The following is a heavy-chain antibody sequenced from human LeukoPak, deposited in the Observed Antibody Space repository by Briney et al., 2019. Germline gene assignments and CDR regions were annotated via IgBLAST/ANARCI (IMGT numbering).Heavy chain of an antibody. V-gene: IGHV3-23*01. D-gene: IGHD2-21*01. CDR1: GFTFSSYA. CDR3: AKSIVVGRLSFDY. Sequence: GGSLRLSCAASGFTFSSYAMSWDRQAPGKGLEWVSAISGSGGSTYYADSVKGRLTISRDNSKNTLYLQMNSLRAEDTAVYYCAKSIVVGRLSFDYWGQGTLVTVSS. J-gene: IGHJ4*02. CDR2: ISGSGGST.